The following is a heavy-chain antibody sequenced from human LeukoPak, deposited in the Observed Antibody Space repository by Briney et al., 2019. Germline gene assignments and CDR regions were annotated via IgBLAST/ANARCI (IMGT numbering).Heavy chain of an antibody. V-gene: IGHV4-59*01. Sequence: SETLSLTCTVSGGSISSYCWSWIRQPPGKGLEWIGYIYYSGSTNYNPSLKSRVTISVDTSKNQFSLKLSSVTAADAAVYYCARSVVGRYYGSGSYSDWFDPWGQGTLVTVSS. CDR3: ARSVVGRYYGSGSYSDWFDP. J-gene: IGHJ5*02. D-gene: IGHD3-10*01. CDR2: IYYSGST. CDR1: GGSISSYC.